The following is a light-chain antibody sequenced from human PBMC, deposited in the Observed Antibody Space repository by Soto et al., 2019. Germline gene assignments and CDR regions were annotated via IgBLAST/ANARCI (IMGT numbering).Light chain of an antibody. CDR3: CSYKPRNPPQLV. CDR1: SSDVGGYNY. Sequence: QSALTQPASVSGSPGQSITISCTGTSSDVGGYNYVSWYQQHPGKAPKFMIYDVSNRPSGVSNRFSGSKSGNTASLTISGPQPEEGADYYCCSYKPRNPPQLVFGTGTKLPVL. CDR2: DVS. V-gene: IGLV2-14*01. J-gene: IGLJ1*01.